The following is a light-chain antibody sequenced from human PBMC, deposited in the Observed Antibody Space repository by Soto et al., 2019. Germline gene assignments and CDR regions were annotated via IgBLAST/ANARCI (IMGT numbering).Light chain of an antibody. CDR1: SSNIGDNA. J-gene: IGLJ2*01. CDR3: AAWDDSLSAVV. Sequence: QSVLTQPPSVSGAPRQRVTISCSGSSSNIGDNAVNWYQQLPGKAPKVIIYYDDLRPSGVSYRLSGSKSGTSASLAISGLQSEDEADYYCAAWDDSLSAVVFGGGTKVTVL. V-gene: IGLV1-36*01. CDR2: YDD.